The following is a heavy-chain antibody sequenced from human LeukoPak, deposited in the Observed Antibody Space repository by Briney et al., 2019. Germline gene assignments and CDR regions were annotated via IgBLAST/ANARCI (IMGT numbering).Heavy chain of an antibody. CDR3: AKGDGELRYVDSLFQFRLYFDH. V-gene: IGHV3-23*01. Sequence: GGSLRLSCAASGFTFSSYAMSWVRQAPGKGLEWVSAISGSGGSTYYADSVKGRFTISRDNSKNTLYLQMNSLRAEDTAVYYCAKGDGELRYVDSLFQFRLYFDHWGQGALVTVSS. CDR1: GFTFSSYA. J-gene: IGHJ4*02. D-gene: IGHD3-9*01. CDR2: ISGSGGST.